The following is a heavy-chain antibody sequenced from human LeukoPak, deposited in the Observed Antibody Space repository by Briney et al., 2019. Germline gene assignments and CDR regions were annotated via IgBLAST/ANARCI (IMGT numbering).Heavy chain of an antibody. J-gene: IGHJ5*02. V-gene: IGHV5-10-1*01. Sequence: GESLKISCKGSGYSFTSYWISWVRQMPGKGLEWMGRIVPSDSYTNYSPSFQGHVTISADKSISTAYLQWSSLKASDTAMYYCARREGDWFDPWGQGTLVTVSS. CDR2: IVPSDSYT. CDR3: ARREGDWFDP. CDR1: GYSFTSYW.